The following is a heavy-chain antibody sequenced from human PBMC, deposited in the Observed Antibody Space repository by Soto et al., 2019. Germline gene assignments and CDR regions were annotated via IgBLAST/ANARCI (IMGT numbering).Heavy chain of an antibody. CDR3: AKCVGSGTYSNYCYYMDV. J-gene: IGHJ6*03. CDR1: GFTFSNYG. V-gene: IGHV3-23*01. CDR2: IGASAGTT. Sequence: EVQLLESGGGLVQPGGSLRLSCAASGFTFSNYGMNWVRQAPGKGLEWVSVIGASAGTTFYADSVKGRFTISRDNSKNTLDLQRNSLRAEDTAVYYCAKCVGSGTYSNYCYYMDVWGKGTTVTLS. D-gene: IGHD3-10*01.